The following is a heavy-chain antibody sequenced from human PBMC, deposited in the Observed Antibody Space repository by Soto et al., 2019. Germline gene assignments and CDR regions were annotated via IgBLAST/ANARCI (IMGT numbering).Heavy chain of an antibody. Sequence: QVQLVQSGAEVKKPGSSVKVSCKASGGTFSSYAISWVRQAPGQGLEWMGGIIPIFGTANYAQKVQGRVTITADESTSTAYMELSSLRSEDTAVYYCARLRVGSYYNGGYYFDYWGPGNPGHRLL. D-gene: IGHD3-10*01. J-gene: IGHJ4*02. V-gene: IGHV1-69*01. CDR3: ARLRVGSYYNGGYYFDY. CDR2: IIPIFGTA. CDR1: GGTFSSYA.